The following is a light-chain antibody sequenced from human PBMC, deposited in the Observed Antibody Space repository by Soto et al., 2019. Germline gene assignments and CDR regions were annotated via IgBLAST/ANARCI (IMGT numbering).Light chain of an antibody. Sequence: QSALTQPRSVSGSPGQSVTISCIGTTSDVGGYNYVSWYQQHPDKAPKLLIYDVSKRPSGVPDRFSGSKSGNTASLTISGLQAEDEADYYCCSYAGSSTHYVFGPGTKVTVL. V-gene: IGLV2-11*01. CDR1: TSDVGGYNY. CDR2: DVS. J-gene: IGLJ1*01. CDR3: CSYAGSSTHYV.